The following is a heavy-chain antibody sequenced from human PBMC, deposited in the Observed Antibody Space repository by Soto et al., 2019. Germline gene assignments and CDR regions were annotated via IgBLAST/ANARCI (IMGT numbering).Heavy chain of an antibody. V-gene: IGHV1-18*01. Sequence: QVQLVQSGAEVKKPGASVKVSCKASGYTFTSYGISWVRQAPGQGLEWMGWISAYNGNTNYAQKLQGRVTMTTDTSTSTAYMERRSLRSDDTAVYYCARAPYYDVLTGYYLNYYFDYWGQGTLVTVSS. CDR3: ARAPYYDVLTGYYLNYYFDY. CDR2: ISAYNGNT. J-gene: IGHJ4*02. CDR1: GYTFTSYG. D-gene: IGHD3-9*01.